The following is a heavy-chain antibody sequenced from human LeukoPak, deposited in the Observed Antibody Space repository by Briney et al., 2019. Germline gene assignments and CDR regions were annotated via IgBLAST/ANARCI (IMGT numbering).Heavy chain of an antibody. CDR2: ISYDGSNK. Sequence: PGGSLRPSCAASGFTFSSYAMHWVRQAPGKGLEWVAVISYDGSNKYYADSVKGRFSISRDNAKNTLYLQMNSLRVEDTAVYYCARGRPHGNDYWGQGTLVTVSS. CDR3: ARGRPHGNDY. J-gene: IGHJ4*02. CDR1: GFTFSSYA. D-gene: IGHD4-23*01. V-gene: IGHV3-30-3*01.